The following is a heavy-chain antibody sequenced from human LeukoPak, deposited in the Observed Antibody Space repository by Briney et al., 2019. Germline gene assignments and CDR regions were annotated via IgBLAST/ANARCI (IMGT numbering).Heavy chain of an antibody. V-gene: IGHV1-2*06. Sequence: ASVKVSCKGSAYTFTAYYMHWVRQAPGQGLEWMGRINPNSGGTNYAQKFLGRVTMTRDTSISTAYKELSSLRSDDTAVYYCARGAAAASETFDIWGQGTMVTLSS. CDR3: ARGAAAASETFDI. J-gene: IGHJ3*02. D-gene: IGHD6-13*01. CDR2: INPNSGGT. CDR1: AYTFTAYY.